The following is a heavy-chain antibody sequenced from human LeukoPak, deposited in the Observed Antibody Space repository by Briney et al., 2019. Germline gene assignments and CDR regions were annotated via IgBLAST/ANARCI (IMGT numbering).Heavy chain of an antibody. D-gene: IGHD3-10*01. J-gene: IGHJ4*02. V-gene: IGHV3-23*01. Sequence: GGSLRLSCAASGFTFSRNGMTWVRQAPGKGLEWVSAISGSGGSTYYAGSVKGRFTISRDNSKNTLYLQMNSLRAEDTAVYYCAKDRRAGSYDYWGQGTLVTVSS. CDR2: ISGSGGST. CDR1: GFTFSRNG. CDR3: AKDRRAGSYDY.